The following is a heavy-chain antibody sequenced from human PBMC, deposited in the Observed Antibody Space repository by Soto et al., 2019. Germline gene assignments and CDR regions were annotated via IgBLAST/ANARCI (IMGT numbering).Heavy chain of an antibody. J-gene: IGHJ4*02. Sequence: QVQLVESGGGVVQPGRSLRLSCAAPGFTFSSYGMHWVRQAPGKGLEWVAVIWYDGSNKYYADSVKGRFTISRDNSKNTLYLQMNSLRAEDTAVYYCARDHSKWSYLNYWGQGTLVTVSS. CDR2: IWYDGSNK. CDR1: GFTFSSYG. V-gene: IGHV3-33*01. D-gene: IGHD4-4*01. CDR3: ARDHSKWSYLNY.